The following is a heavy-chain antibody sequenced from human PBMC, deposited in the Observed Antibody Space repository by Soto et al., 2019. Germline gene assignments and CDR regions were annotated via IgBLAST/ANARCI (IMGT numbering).Heavy chain of an antibody. CDR2: ITDNGGDA. CDR1: GLTFGSRA. Sequence: PGGSLRLSCVASGLTFGSRAMSWVRQAPGEGLQWVATITDNGGDAKYADSVRGRFTISRDNSKNTLYLQMDRLRVDDTAVYFCARDASGPFDYWGQGTLVTVSS. D-gene: IGHD6-19*01. CDR3: ARDASGPFDY. J-gene: IGHJ4*02. V-gene: IGHV3-23*01.